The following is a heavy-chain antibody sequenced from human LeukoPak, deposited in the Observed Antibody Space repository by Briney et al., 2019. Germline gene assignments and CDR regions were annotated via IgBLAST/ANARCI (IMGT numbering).Heavy chain of an antibody. V-gene: IGHV1-24*01. CDR1: GYTLTELS. CDR2: FDPEHGET. D-gene: IGHD3-10*01. J-gene: IGHJ6*04. Sequence: ASVKVSCKVSGYTLTELSMHWVRQAPGKGLEWMGGFDPEHGETIYAQKFQGRVTMTEDTSTDTAYMELSTLKSEDAAVYYCATEADGSLTVWGKGTMVTVSS. CDR3: ATEADGSLTV.